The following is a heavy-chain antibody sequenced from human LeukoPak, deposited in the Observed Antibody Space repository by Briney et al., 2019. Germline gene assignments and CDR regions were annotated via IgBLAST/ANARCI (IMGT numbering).Heavy chain of an antibody. CDR2: INHRGST. CDR3: ARGGGYYYDSSGYYSY. CDR1: GGSFSGYY. Sequence: PSETLSLTCAVYGGSFSGYYWSWLRQPPGKGLEWLGEINHRGSTNYNPSRKSRVTISVNTSKNQFSLKLSSVTAADTAVYYCARGGGYYYDSSGYYSYWGQGTLVTVSS. V-gene: IGHV4-34*01. J-gene: IGHJ4*02. D-gene: IGHD3-22*01.